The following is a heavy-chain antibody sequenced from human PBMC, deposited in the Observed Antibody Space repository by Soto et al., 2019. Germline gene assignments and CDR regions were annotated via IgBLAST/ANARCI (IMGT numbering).Heavy chain of an antibody. J-gene: IGHJ6*02. V-gene: IGHV1-2*04. CDR2: INPNSGGT. D-gene: IGHD3-3*01. Sequence: ASVKVSCKASGYTFTGYYMHWVRQAPGQGLEWMGWINPNSGGTNYAQKFQGWVTTTRDTSISTAYMELSRLRSDDTAVYYCARAPITIFGVVTYYYGMDVWGQGTTVTVSS. CDR1: GYTFTGYY. CDR3: ARAPITIFGVVTYYYGMDV.